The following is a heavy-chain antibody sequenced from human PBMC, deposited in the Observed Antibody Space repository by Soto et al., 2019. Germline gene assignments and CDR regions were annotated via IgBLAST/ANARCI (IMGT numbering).Heavy chain of an antibody. V-gene: IGHV2-5*02. J-gene: IGHJ5*02. Sequence: SGPTLGEPTQTLTLTCTFSGFSLNTSGVGVGWIRQPPGKALEWVALIFWDDDKRYNPSLMSRLTITKDTFANQVVLTMTNMGPVDTATYYCVRPDPVVASAGPFDPWGQGILVTVSS. D-gene: IGHD6-25*01. CDR3: VRPDPVVASAGPFDP. CDR1: GFSLNTSGVG. CDR2: IFWDDDK.